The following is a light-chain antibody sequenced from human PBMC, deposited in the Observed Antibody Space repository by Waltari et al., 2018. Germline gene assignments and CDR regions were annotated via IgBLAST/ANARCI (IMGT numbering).Light chain of an antibody. Sequence: SYDLTQPLSVSVAPVQTATITCGGNNIGGKSVHWYQQKQGPAPVLVIYRDNEPPSWDHDRFSGSNSGNTATLTIGGAQPGDEADDYCQVRDSSTAVFGGGTHLTVL. CDR2: RDN. CDR3: QVRDSSTAV. V-gene: IGLV3-9*01. J-gene: IGLJ7*01. CDR1: NIGGKS.